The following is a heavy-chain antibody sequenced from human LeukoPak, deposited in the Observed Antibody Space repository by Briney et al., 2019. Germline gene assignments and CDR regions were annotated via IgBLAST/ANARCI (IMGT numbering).Heavy chain of an antibody. D-gene: IGHD1-26*01. CDR3: ARDLGYSGSYWVYYYYYMDV. CDR1: GFTFSSYE. J-gene: IGHJ6*03. V-gene: IGHV3-48*03. Sequence: GGSLRLSCAASGFTFSSYEMNWVRQAPGKGLEWVSYISSSGSTIYYADSVKGRFTISRDNAKNSLYLQMNSLRAEDTAVHYCARDLGYSGSYWVYYYYYMDVWGKGTTVTVSS. CDR2: ISSSGSTI.